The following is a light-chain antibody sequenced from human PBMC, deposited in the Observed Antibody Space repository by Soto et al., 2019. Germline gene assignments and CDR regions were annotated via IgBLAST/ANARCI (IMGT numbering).Light chain of an antibody. V-gene: IGLV2-14*01. J-gene: IGLJ1*01. CDR3: SSYTTTNTYV. CDR1: SSDVGGYNY. CDR2: EVT. Sequence: QSVLTQPAPVSGSPGQSITISFTGTSSDVGGYNYVSWYQQHPGKAPKLMIYEVTHRPSGVSNRFSGSKSGNTASLTISGLQAEDEADYYCSSYTTTNTYVFGTGTKVTVL.